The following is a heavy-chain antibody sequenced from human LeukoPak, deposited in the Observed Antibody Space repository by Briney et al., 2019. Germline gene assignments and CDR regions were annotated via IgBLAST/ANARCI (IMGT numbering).Heavy chain of an antibody. V-gene: IGHV3-23*01. CDR2: IGSGGVDT. Sequence: PGGSLRLSCAASGFTFSSYAMSWVRHAPGKGLEWVSGIGSGGVDTHYADSVKGRFTISRDNSKNTLYLQMNSLRAEDTAVYYCARPTITTAGTRWFDPWGQGTLVTVSS. CDR3: ARPTITTAGTRWFDP. J-gene: IGHJ5*02. D-gene: IGHD6-13*01. CDR1: GFTFSSYA.